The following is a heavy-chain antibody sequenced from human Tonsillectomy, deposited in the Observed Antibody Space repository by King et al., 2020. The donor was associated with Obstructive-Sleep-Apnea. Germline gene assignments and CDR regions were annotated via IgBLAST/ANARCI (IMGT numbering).Heavy chain of an antibody. J-gene: IGHJ4*02. D-gene: IGHD2-15*01. Sequence: VQLVESGGGLVEPGGSLILSCAASGFTFNKAWMSWVLQAPGKGLDLVVRIKTTTYDGPSDYAAPVKGRFTISREDSKNMLYLQMSSLKTEDTAVYYCATERSGGSCYFQNWGQGTLVTVPS. CDR2: IKTTTYDGPS. V-gene: IGHV3-15*01. CDR3: ATERSGGSCYFQN. CDR1: GFTFNKAW.